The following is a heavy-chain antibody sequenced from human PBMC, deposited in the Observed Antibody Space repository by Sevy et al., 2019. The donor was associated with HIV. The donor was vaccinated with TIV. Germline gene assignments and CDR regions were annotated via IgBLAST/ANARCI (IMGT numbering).Heavy chain of an antibody. CDR3: ARDLGIAVAPDY. J-gene: IGHJ4*02. CDR1: GFTFNTYG. Sequence: GGSLRLSCAASGFTFNTYGMHWVRQAPGKGLEWVALIYYDGKNKVYADSVKGRFTISRDNSKNTLFLQMNSLGAEDTAFYYCARDLGIAVAPDYWGQGTLVTVSS. V-gene: IGHV3-33*01. CDR2: IYYDGKNK. D-gene: IGHD6-19*01.